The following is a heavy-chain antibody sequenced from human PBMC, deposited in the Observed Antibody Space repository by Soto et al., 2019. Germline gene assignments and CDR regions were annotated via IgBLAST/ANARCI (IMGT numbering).Heavy chain of an antibody. Sequence: QVQLVQSGAEVKKPGASVKVSCKASGYTFTSYGISWVRQAPGQGLEWMGWISAYNGNTNYAQKLQGRVTMTTDTTTRTADKEVRSRRPADTAVYYCARALGGPAGGYYYYYYMDVWGKGTTVTVSS. CDR2: ISAYNGNT. CDR1: GYTFTSYG. J-gene: IGHJ6*03. V-gene: IGHV1-18*01. D-gene: IGHD3-10*01. CDR3: ARALGGPAGGYYYYYYMDV.